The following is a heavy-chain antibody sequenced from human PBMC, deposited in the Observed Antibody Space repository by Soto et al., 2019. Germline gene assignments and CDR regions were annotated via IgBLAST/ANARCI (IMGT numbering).Heavy chain of an antibody. CDR1: GGSISSYY. CDR2: VHDSWGS. V-gene: IGHV4-59*08. J-gene: IGHJ6*02. CDR3: VRQGCGALHGLVDV. D-gene: IGHD1-26*01. Sequence: QVPLQESGPGLVKPSETLSLSCTVSGGSISSYYWSWIRQPPGKGLEWIGYVHDSWGSHYNPSLKRRVSISLDTSKSQFSLKLTSVTATDTAVYYCVRQGCGALHGLVDVWGQGTTITVSS.